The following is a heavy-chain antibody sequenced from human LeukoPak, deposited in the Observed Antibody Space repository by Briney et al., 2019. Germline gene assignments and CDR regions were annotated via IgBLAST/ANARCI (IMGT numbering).Heavy chain of an antibody. D-gene: IGHD3-22*01. CDR2: IIPILGIA. Sequence: ASVKVSCKASGGTFSSYAINWVRQAPGQGLEWMGRIIPILGIANYAQKFQGRVTITADKSTSTAYMELSSLRSEDTAVYYCASTYYYDSSGYRRWFDPWGQGPLVTVSS. CDR3: ASTYYYDSSGYRRWFDP. CDR1: GGTFSSYA. J-gene: IGHJ5*02. V-gene: IGHV1-69*04.